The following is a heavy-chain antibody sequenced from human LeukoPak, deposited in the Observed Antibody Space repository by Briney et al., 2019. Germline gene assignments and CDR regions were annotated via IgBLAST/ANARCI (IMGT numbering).Heavy chain of an antibody. CDR3: ARGVGQDAFDI. D-gene: IGHD1-26*01. CDR1: GFTVRNNY. Sequence: GSLRLSCAASGFTVRNNYMSWVRQALGKGLEWVSVIYSGGSTYYADFVKGRFTFSKDNSKNTLYLQMTNLRVEDTAVYYCARGVGQDAFDIWGQGTMVTVSS. J-gene: IGHJ3*02. V-gene: IGHV3-53*01. CDR2: IYSGGST.